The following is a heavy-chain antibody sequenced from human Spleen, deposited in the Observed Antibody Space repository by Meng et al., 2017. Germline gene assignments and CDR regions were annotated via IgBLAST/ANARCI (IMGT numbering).Heavy chain of an antibody. CDR1: GGTFSSYA. D-gene: IGHD3-10*01. J-gene: IGHJ4*02. CDR3: ARDPRGDGQPPTW. CDR2: IIPIFGTA. Sequence: SVKVSCKASGGTFSSYAISWVRQAPGQGLEWMGGIIPIFGTANYAQKFQGRVTITADESTSTAYMELSSLRSEDTAVYYCARDPRGDGQPPTWWGQGTLVTVSS. V-gene: IGHV1-69*13.